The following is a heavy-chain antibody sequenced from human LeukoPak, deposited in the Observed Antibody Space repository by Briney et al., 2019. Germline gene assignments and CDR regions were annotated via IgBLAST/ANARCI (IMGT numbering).Heavy chain of an antibody. CDR2: ISSSGSTI. D-gene: IGHD3-9*01. J-gene: IGHJ4*02. Sequence: PWGSLRLSCAASGSTFSSYEMNWVRQAPGKGLEWVSYISSSGSTIYYADSVKGRFTISRDNAKNSLYLQMSSLRAEDTAVYYCASTPGPTGYWGQGTLVTVSS. CDR3: ASTPGPTGY. V-gene: IGHV3-48*03. CDR1: GSTFSSYE.